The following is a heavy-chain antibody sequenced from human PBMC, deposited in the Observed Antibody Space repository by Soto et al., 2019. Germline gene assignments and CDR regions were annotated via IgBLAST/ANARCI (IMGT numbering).Heavy chain of an antibody. V-gene: IGHV3-23*01. D-gene: IGHD3-16*01. CDR3: AKVGGPIRSYRVDP. J-gene: IGHJ5*02. CDR2: ISGSGGST. Sequence: GGSLRLSCAASGFTFTNCAMSWVRQAPGKGLEWVSTISGSGGSTDYADSVKGRFTISRDNSKNTLYLQMNSLRADDTAVYYCAKVGGPIRSYRVDPWGQGALVTVSS. CDR1: GFTFTNCA.